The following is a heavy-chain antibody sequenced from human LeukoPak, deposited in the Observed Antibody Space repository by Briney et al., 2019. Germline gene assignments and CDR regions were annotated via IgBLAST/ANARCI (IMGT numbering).Heavy chain of an antibody. CDR2: IYTSGST. D-gene: IGHD4-11*01. CDR1: GGSISSYY. J-gene: IGHJ5*02. Sequence: SETLSLTCTVSGGSISSYYWSWIRQPAGKGLEWIGRIYTSGSTNYNPSLKSRVTISVDTSKNQFSLKLSSVTAADTAVYYCARDRRYSNYGGFDPWGQGTLVTVSS. CDR3: ARDRRYSNYGGFDP. V-gene: IGHV4-4*07.